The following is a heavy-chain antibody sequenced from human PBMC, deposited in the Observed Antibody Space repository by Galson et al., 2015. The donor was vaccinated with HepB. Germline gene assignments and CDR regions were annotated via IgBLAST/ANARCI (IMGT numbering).Heavy chain of an antibody. CDR1: GFTFSNYV. D-gene: IGHD3-3*01. Sequence: SLRLSCAASGFTFSNYVMNWVRQAPGKGLEWVSYITSSGSPTYYADSVKGRFTISRDNAKNSLYLQMNSLRAEDTAVYYCARGADFWSGYSYDYWGQGTLVTVSS. J-gene: IGHJ4*02. CDR3: ARGADFWSGYSYDY. CDR2: ITSSGSPT. V-gene: IGHV3-48*03.